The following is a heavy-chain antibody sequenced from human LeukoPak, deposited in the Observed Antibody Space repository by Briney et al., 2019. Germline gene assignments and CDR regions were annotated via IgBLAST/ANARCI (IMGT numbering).Heavy chain of an antibody. CDR3: ARDTYYGSGSYFDY. CDR1: GFTFSSYA. Sequence: GRSLRLSCAASGFTFSSYAMHWVRQAPGKGLEWVAVIWYDGGNKYYPDSVKGRFTISRDNSKNTLYLQMNSLRAEDTAVYYCARDTYYGSGSYFDYWGQGTLVTVSS. D-gene: IGHD3-10*01. CDR2: IWYDGGNK. V-gene: IGHV3-33*08. J-gene: IGHJ4*02.